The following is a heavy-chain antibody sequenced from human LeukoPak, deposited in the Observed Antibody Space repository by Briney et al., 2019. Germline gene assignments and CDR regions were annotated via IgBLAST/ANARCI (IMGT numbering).Heavy chain of an antibody. D-gene: IGHD4-17*01. CDR1: GHTFTGYY. V-gene: IGHV1-2*02. Sequence: ASVKVSCKASGHTFTGYYMHWVRPAPGKGVEWMGWSNPNSGGTNYAQKFQGRVTMTRDTSISTAYMELSSLRSDDTAVYYCARGGSTTTVTSYYFDYWGQGTLVTVFS. CDR3: ARGGSTTTVTSYYFDY. CDR2: SNPNSGGT. J-gene: IGHJ4*02.